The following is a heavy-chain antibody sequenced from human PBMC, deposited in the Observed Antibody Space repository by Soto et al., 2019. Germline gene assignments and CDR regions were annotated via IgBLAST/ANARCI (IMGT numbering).Heavy chain of an antibody. V-gene: IGHV1-3*01. CDR2: INAGNGNT. CDR3: ARVYYDYIWGSQALAFDY. Sequence: ASVKVSCKASGYTFTSYAMHWVRQAPGQRLEWMGWINAGNGNTKYSQKFQGRVTITRDTSTSTAYMELSSLRSEDTAVYYCARVYYDYIWGSQALAFDYWGQGTLVTVSS. D-gene: IGHD3-16*01. CDR1: GYTFTSYA. J-gene: IGHJ4*02.